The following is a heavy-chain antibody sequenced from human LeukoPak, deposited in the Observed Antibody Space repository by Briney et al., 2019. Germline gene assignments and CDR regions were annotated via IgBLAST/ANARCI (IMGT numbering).Heavy chain of an antibody. J-gene: IGHJ4*02. Sequence: GGSLRLSCAASGFTFSDYYMSWIRQAPGKGLEWVSYISSSGSTIYYADSVKGRFTISRDNAKNSLYLQMNSLRAEDTAVYYCARERYCTNGVCYTSLDYWGQGTLVTVSS. CDR3: ARERYCTNGVCYTSLDY. CDR1: GFTFSDYY. V-gene: IGHV3-11*04. D-gene: IGHD2-8*01. CDR2: ISSSGSTI.